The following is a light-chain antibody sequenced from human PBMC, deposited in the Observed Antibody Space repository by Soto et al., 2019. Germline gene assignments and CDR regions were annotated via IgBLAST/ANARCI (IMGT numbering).Light chain of an antibody. CDR1: QRISSY. V-gene: IGKV1-39*01. J-gene: IGKJ1*01. Sequence: IKMTQSPSSLSASVVDRVTITCRASQRISSYLNWYQQKPGKAPKLLIYAASSLQSGVPSRFSGSGSGTDFTLTISSLQPEDFATYYCQQSYSTPVTFGQGTKVEIK. CDR2: AAS. CDR3: QQSYSTPVT.